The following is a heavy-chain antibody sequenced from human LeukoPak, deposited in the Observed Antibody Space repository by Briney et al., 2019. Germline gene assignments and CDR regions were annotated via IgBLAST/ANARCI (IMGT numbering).Heavy chain of an antibody. D-gene: IGHD3-3*01. V-gene: IGHV1-18*01. Sequence: GASAKVSCKASGGTFSSYAISWVRQAPGQGLEWMGWISAYNGNTNYAQKLQGRVTMTTDTSTSTAYMELRSLRSDDTAVYYCAREKDVLRFLEWPQGYYGMDVWGQGTTVTVSS. J-gene: IGHJ6*02. CDR2: ISAYNGNT. CDR3: AREKDVLRFLEWPQGYYGMDV. CDR1: GGTFSSYA.